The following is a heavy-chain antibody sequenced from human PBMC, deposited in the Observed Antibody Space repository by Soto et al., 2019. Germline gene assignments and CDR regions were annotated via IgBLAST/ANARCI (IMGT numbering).Heavy chain of an antibody. CDR1: GGSFSGCY. V-gene: IGHV4-34*01. J-gene: IGHJ6*02. Sequence: PSETLSLTCSVYGGSFSGCYWSWIRQPPGKGLEWIGEINHNGSTNYNPSLKSRVTISVDTSKNQFSLKLNAVTAADTAVYYCARDLWGYCGTDCYPLDVWGQGTTVTVS. CDR2: INHNGST. D-gene: IGHD2-21*02. CDR3: ARDLWGYCGTDCYPLDV.